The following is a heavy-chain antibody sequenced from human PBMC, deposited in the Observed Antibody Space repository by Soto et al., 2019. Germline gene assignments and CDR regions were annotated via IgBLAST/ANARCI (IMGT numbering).Heavy chain of an antibody. V-gene: IGHV1-2*04. CDR1: GYTFTGYY. D-gene: IGHD1-7*01. CDR2: IKPNSGGT. CDR3: ARELKLSAFDI. J-gene: IGHJ3*02. Sequence: AAVKGSFKASGYTFTGYYMHWVRQAPGQGLECMGWIKPNSGGTNYAQKFQAWVTMTRDTSISKSYMELRRLRSDKKTVYYCARELKLSAFDIWGQRTMVTVSS.